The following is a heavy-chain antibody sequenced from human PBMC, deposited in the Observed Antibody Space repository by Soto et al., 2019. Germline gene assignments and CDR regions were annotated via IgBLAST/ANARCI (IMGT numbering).Heavy chain of an antibody. CDR2: ISSNGGST. D-gene: IGHD6-13*01. CDR3: VRWAAAGPYYYYGMDV. CDR1: GLTFSSYA. J-gene: IGHJ6*02. V-gene: IGHV3-64D*08. Sequence: GGSLRLSCSASGLTFSSYAMHWVRQTPGKGLEYVSAISSNGGSTYYADSVKGRFTISRDNSKNTLYLQMSSLRAEDTAVYYCVRWAAAGPYYYYGMDVWGQGTTVTVSS.